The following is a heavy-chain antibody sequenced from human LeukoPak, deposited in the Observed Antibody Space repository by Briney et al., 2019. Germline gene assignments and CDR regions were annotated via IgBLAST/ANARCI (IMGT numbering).Heavy chain of an antibody. D-gene: IGHD5-18*01. J-gene: IGHJ4*02. V-gene: IGHV3-23*01. Sequence: PGGSLRLSCEASGFTFGSHATYWVRQAPGKGLEWVAGIFGSGGSPHYADPVEGRFTISRDNSRNTVYLQINSLRAEDTAVYYCGKTTVGYSSGQKPAWPVDYWGQGTLVTVSS. CDR1: GFTFGSHA. CDR2: IFGSGGSP. CDR3: GKTTVGYSSGQKPAWPVDY.